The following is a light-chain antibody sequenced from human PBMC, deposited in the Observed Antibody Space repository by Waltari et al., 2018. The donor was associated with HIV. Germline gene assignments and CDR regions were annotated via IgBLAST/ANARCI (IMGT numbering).Light chain of an antibody. CDR2: GAS. CDR3: QQYGSSLTWT. Sequence: EIVLTQSPGTLSVSPGERATLNCRASKSVSSSYLAWYQQKPGQAPRLLFYGASSSATGIPDRFSGSGSGTDFTLTISRLEPEDFAVYYCQQYGSSLTWTFGQGTKVEIK. J-gene: IGKJ1*01. CDR1: KSVSSSY. V-gene: IGKV3-20*01.